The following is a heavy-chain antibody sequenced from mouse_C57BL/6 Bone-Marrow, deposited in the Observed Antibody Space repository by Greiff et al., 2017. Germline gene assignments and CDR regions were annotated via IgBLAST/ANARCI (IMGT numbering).Heavy chain of an antibody. V-gene: IGHV10-3*01. CDR2: IRRKSSNYAT. J-gene: IGHJ4*01. CDR1: GFTFNTYA. Sequence: EVMLVESGGGLVQPKGSLKLSCAASGFTFNTYAMHWVRQAPGKGLEWVVRIRRKSSNYATYYADSVKDRFTISRDDSQSMLYLQMNNLKTDDTAMYYCVRRGAMDYWGQGTSVTVSS. CDR3: VRRGAMDY.